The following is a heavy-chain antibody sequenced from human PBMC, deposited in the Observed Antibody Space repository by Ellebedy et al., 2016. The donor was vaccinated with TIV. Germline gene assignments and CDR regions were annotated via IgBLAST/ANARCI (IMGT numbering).Heavy chain of an antibody. Sequence: GESLKISCAASGFTFSHKAMAWIRQAPGKGLEWVAGVSGSGGDTLYADSVKGRFIISRDNSNNKIYLQMNSLRVEDTAVYYCARENQWLIKSGYFDYWGQGTLVTVSS. CDR1: GFTFSHKA. J-gene: IGHJ4*02. D-gene: IGHD3-3*01. CDR2: VSGSGGDT. V-gene: IGHV3-23*01. CDR3: ARENQWLIKSGYFDY.